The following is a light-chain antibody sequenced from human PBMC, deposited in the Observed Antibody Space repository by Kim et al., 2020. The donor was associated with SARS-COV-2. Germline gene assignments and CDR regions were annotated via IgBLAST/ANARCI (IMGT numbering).Light chain of an antibody. Sequence: QSITISCTGTSSDVGGYNYVSWYQQHPGKAPKLMIYDVSNRPSGVSNRFSGSKSGNTASLTISGLQAEDEADYYCSSYTSSSTYVFGTGTQLTVL. CDR2: DVS. V-gene: IGLV2-14*03. J-gene: IGLJ1*01. CDR1: SSDVGGYNY. CDR3: SSYTSSSTYV.